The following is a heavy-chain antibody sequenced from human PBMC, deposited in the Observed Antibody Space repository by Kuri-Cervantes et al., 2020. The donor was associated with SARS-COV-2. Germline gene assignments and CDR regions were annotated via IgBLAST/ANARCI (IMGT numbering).Heavy chain of an antibody. CDR1: GFTFSTYS. CDR3: ARDEDYAFDY. J-gene: IGHJ4*02. D-gene: IGHD4-17*01. CDR2: ISGSSSRI. Sequence: GGSLRLSCATSGFTFSTYSMNWVRQAPGKGLEWVSYISGSSSRIYYADSVKGRFTISRDYAKNSVYSQMKSLRAEDTAVYYCARDEDYAFDYWGQGTLVTVSS. V-gene: IGHV3-48*01.